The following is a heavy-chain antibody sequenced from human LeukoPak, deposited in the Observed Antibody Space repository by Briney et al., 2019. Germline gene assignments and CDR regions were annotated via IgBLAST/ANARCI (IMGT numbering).Heavy chain of an antibody. D-gene: IGHD3-10*02. J-gene: IGHJ4*02. CDR3: ARDPNVLGITPYYFDF. CDR2: ISSDSSYI. Sequence: PGGSLRLSCAASGFTFSDYTMTWVRQAPGKGLEWVASISSDSSYIDYADSVKGRFTISRDDAKNSLFLKTDTLRGDDTGIYYCARDPNVLGITPYYFDFWGQGTLVTVSS. V-gene: IGHV3-21*01. CDR1: GFTFSDYT.